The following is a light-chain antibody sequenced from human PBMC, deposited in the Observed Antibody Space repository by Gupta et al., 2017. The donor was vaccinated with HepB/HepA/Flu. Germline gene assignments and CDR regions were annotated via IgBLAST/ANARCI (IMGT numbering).Light chain of an antibody. CDR2: DAS. CDR3: QQYGRSLF. V-gene: IGKV3-20*01. J-gene: IGKJ3*01. CDR1: QSVGTY. Sequence: EIVLTQSPGTLSLSPGERATLSCRASQSVGTYLAWYQQKPGQAPRLLIFDASTRITGIPDRFSGSGSGTDFTLTISRLEPEDFAVYYCQQYGRSLFFGPGTKLQIK.